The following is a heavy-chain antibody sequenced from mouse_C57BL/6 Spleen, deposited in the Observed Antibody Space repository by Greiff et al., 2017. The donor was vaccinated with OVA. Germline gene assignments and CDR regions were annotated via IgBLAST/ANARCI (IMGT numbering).Heavy chain of an antibody. CDR3: ARDRGNYHWYFDV. V-gene: IGHV3-6*01. CDR1: GYSITSGYY. CDR2: ISYDGSN. D-gene: IGHD2-1*01. J-gene: IGHJ1*03. Sequence: EVQRVESGPGLVKPSQSLSLTCSVTGYSITSGYYWNWIRQFPGNKLEWMGYISYDGSNNYNPSLKNRISITRDTSKNQFFLKLNSVTTEDTATYYCARDRGNYHWYFDVWGTGTTVTVSS.